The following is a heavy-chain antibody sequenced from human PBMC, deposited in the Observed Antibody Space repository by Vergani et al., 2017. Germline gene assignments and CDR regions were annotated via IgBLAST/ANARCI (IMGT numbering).Heavy chain of an antibody. J-gene: IGHJ6*02. Sequence: QVQLQESGPGLVKPSQTLALTCTVSGGSISSGDYYWSWIRQPPGKGLKWIGYIYYSGSTYYNPSLKSRVTISVDTSKNQFSLKLSSVTAADTAVYYCARASXSGWYLDYYYSMDVWGQGTTVTVSS. D-gene: IGHD6-19*01. CDR2: IYYSGST. CDR3: ARASXSGWYLDYYYSMDV. CDR1: GGSISSGDYY. V-gene: IGHV4-30-4*08.